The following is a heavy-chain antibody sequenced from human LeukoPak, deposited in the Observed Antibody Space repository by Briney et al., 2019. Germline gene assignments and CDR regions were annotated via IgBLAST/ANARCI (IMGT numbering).Heavy chain of an antibody. D-gene: IGHD1-26*01. CDR3: ARGVLLQGRGAFDI. J-gene: IGHJ3*02. Sequence: GSSVKVSCKASGGTFTSYAISWVRQAPGQGLGWMGWIIPNSGGTKYAQKFQDRVTMTRDTSISTAYMELSSMTYDDTAVYYCARGVLLQGRGAFDIWGQGAMVTVSS. CDR1: GGTFTSYA. CDR2: IIPNSGGT. V-gene: IGHV1-2*02.